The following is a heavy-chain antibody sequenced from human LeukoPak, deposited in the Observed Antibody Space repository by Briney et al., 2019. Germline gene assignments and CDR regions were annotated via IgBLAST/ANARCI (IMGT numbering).Heavy chain of an antibody. Sequence: AGSLRLSCAASGFTFSSYWIHWVRQAPGKGLVWVSRIDSGGNITTYADSVKGRFTISRDNAKNTLYLQMNSLRAEDTAVYYCARISYDSSGYYDYWGQGTLVTVSS. V-gene: IGHV3-74*03. CDR3: ARISYDSSGYYDY. CDR2: IDSGGNIT. J-gene: IGHJ4*02. D-gene: IGHD3-22*01. CDR1: GFTFSSYW.